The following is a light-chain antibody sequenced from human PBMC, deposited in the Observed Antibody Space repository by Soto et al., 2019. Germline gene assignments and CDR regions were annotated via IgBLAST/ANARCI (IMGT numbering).Light chain of an antibody. CDR2: GAS. V-gene: IGKV3-20*01. CDR3: HQYDSWT. J-gene: IGKJ1*01. CDR1: QSFNSIY. Sequence: EIVLTQSPGTLSLSPGERATLSCRASQSFNSIYLAWYQQKLGQAPRLLIYGASSRATGIPDRFSGSGSGTDFTLTISRLEPEDFAVYYCHQYDSWTFDQGTKVEIK.